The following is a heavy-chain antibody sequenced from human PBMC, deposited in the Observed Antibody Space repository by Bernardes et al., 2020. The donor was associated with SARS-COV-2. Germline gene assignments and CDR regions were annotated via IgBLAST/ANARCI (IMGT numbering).Heavy chain of an antibody. V-gene: IGHV1-24*01. CDR1: GYTLIELS. CDR3: ATGPLVRGVTDWFDP. Sequence: SVKVSCKVSGYTLIELSMHWVRQAPGKGLEWMGGFDPEDGETIYAQKFQGRVTMTEDTSTDTAYMELSSLRSEDTAVYYCATGPLVRGVTDWFDPWGQGTLVTVSS. D-gene: IGHD3-10*01. CDR2: FDPEDGET. J-gene: IGHJ5*02.